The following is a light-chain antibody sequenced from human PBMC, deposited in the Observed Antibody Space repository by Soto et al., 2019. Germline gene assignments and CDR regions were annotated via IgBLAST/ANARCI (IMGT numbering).Light chain of an antibody. CDR2: QVT. Sequence: QSVLTQPASVSGSPGQSITISCTGTSSDVGGYNYVSWYQHHPGKAPKLIIYQVTNRPSGVSNRFSASKSGNTASLTISALQAEDEADYYCCSYSSSSTFYVFGTGTKVTVL. CDR1: SSDVGGYNY. J-gene: IGLJ1*01. CDR3: CSYSSSSTFYV. V-gene: IGLV2-14*01.